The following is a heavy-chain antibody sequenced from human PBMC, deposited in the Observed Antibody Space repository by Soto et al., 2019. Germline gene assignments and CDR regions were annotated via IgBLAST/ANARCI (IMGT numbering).Heavy chain of an antibody. Sequence: QVQLEESGGGVVQPGRSLRLSCAVSGFSFNSYTLHWVRQAPGKGLEWVAVISYDGSNKYYADSVKGRFTISRDTSKSTLYLQMNSLRAEDTALYYCARVTGDRFDYWGQGTLVTVSS. J-gene: IGHJ4*02. V-gene: IGHV3-30-3*01. D-gene: IGHD2-21*02. CDR2: ISYDGSNK. CDR3: ARVTGDRFDY. CDR1: GFSFNSYT.